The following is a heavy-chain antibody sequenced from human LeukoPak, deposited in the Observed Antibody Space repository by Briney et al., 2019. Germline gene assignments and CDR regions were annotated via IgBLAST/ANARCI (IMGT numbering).Heavy chain of an antibody. J-gene: IGHJ4*02. CDR2: IYYSGST. CDR3: ASTPDYYDSSGYSDY. CDR1: GGSISSGVYY. Sequence: SETLSLTCTVSGGSISSGVYYWSWIRQPPGKGLEWIGYIYYSGSTYYNPSLKSRVTISVDTSKNQFSLKLSSVTAADTTVYYCASTPDYYDSSGYSDYWGQGTLVTVSS. D-gene: IGHD3-22*01. V-gene: IGHV4-30-4*08.